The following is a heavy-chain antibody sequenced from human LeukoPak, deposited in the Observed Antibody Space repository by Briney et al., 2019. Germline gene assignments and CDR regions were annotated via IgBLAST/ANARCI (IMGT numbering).Heavy chain of an antibody. J-gene: IGHJ4*02. CDR1: GGSISSGGYY. V-gene: IGHV4-31*03. Sequence: SQTLSLTCTVSGGSISSGGYYWSWIRQHPGKGLEWIGYIYYSGSTYYNPSLKSRVTMSVDTSKNQFSLKLSSVTAADTAVYYCARTDILTGYYRTFDYWGQGTLVTVSS. CDR3: ARTDILTGYYRTFDY. D-gene: IGHD3-9*01. CDR2: IYYSGST.